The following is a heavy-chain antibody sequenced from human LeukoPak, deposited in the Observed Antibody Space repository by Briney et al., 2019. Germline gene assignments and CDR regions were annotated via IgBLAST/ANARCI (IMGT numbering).Heavy chain of an antibody. V-gene: IGHV4-4*07. CDR3: ARGGVPVLPYYDYYGMDV. J-gene: IGHJ6*02. D-gene: IGHD4/OR15-4a*01. Sequence: SETLSLTCTVSGGSISSYYWSWIRQPAGKGLEWIGRIYTSGSTNYNPSLKSRVTMSVETSKKKFSLKLSSVTAADTAVYYGARGGVPVLPYYDYYGMDVWGQGTTVTVSS. CDR2: IYTSGST. CDR1: GGSISSYY.